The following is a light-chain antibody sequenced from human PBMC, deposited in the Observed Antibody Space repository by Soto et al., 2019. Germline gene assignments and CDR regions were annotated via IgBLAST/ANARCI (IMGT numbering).Light chain of an antibody. CDR1: SSDVGAYNY. V-gene: IGLV2-14*03. CDR3: SSYTSGSRV. CDR2: EVS. Sequence: QSALTQPASVSGSPGQSITISCTGTSSDVGAYNYVSWYQQHPGKAPKLMIYEVSNRPSGVSDRFSGSKSGNTASLTISGLQAEDEADYYCSSYTSGSRVFGGGTQLTVL. J-gene: IGLJ2*01.